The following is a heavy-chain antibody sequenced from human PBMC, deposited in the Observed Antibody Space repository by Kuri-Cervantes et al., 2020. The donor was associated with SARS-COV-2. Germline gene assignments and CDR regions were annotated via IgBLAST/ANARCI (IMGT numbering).Heavy chain of an antibody. J-gene: IGHJ6*03. CDR1: GCSISSGYY. Sequence: SETLSLTCAVSGCSISSGYYWGWIRQPPGKGLEWIGSIYHSGSTYYNPSLKSRVTISVDTSKNQFSLKLSSVTAADTAMYYCARHSPRSSYYYYYMDVWGKGTTVTVSS. CDR2: IYHSGST. V-gene: IGHV4-38-2*01. CDR3: ARHSPRSSYYYYYMDV.